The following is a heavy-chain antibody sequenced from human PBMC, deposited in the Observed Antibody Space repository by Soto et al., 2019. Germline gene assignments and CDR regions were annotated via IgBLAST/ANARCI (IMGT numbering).Heavy chain of an antibody. J-gene: IGHJ5*02. Sequence: KSSETLSLTCTVSDGSMSRYYWTWIRQPPGKGLEWIGNIHYTESTNYNPSLKSRVTILLGTSTSQFSLKVSSVTAADTAVYYCARDLTISSTDGPLDPWGHGTLVTVSS. D-gene: IGHD1-1*01. V-gene: IGHV4-59*01. CDR3: ARDLTISSTDGPLDP. CDR1: DGSMSRYY. CDR2: IHYTEST.